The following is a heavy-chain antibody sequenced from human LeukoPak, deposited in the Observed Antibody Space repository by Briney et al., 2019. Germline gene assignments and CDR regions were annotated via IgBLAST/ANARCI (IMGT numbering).Heavy chain of an antibody. Sequence: GASVKVSCKVSGYTFSSYGTSWVRQAPGQGLEWMGWISGYNGYTHYAHNLQGRVTMTTDTSTSTAYMELRSLRYDDTAVYYCARDEARSSSDYYPNWFDPWGQGTLVTVSS. CDR1: GYTFSSYG. CDR3: ARDEARSSSDYYPNWFDP. J-gene: IGHJ5*02. V-gene: IGHV1-18*01. D-gene: IGHD3-9*01. CDR2: ISGYNGYT.